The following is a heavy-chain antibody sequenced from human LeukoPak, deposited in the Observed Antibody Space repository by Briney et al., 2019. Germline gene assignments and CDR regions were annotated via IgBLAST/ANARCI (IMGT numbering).Heavy chain of an antibody. CDR1: GGSISSSSYY. V-gene: IGHV4-39*01. CDR3: ARQLRELFAYYYYMDV. Sequence: SETLSLTCTVSGGSISSSSYYWGWLRQPPGTGLEWIGSIYYSGSTYYNPSLKSRVTISVDTSKNQFSLKLSSVTAADTAVYYCARQLRELFAYYYYMDVWGKGTTVTISS. CDR2: IYYSGST. D-gene: IGHD3-10*01. J-gene: IGHJ6*03.